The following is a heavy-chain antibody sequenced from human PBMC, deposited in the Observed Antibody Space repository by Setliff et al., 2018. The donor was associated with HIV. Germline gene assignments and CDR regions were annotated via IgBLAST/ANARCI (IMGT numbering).Heavy chain of an antibody. CDR1: GGSISSYY. CDR3: ASSPSKRGYSYAPGGGAFNI. Sequence: PSETLSLTCTVSGGSISSYYWSWIRQPPGRGLEWIGYIYYGGSTNYNPSLKSRVTISVDTSKNQFSLKLSSVTVADTAVYYRASSPSKRGYSYAPGGGAFNIWGQGTKVTVSS. J-gene: IGHJ3*02. CDR2: IYYGGST. V-gene: IGHV4-59*01. D-gene: IGHD5-18*01.